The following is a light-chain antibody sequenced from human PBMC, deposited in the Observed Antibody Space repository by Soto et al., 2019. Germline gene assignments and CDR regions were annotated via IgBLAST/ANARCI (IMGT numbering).Light chain of an antibody. Sequence: IVITQSPVTLSVSPWVRATFSGRASQSISDTLAWYQQKPGQAPRLLIYGASTRATGVPARFSGGGSGTEFTLTITSLQSEDFAVYWCQQYNNWPLTFGPGTRLEIK. V-gene: IGKV3D-15*01. CDR1: QSISDT. CDR2: GAS. J-gene: IGKJ5*01. CDR3: QQYNNWPLT.